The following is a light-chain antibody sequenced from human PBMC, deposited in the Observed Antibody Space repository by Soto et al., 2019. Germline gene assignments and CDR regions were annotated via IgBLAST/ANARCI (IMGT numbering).Light chain of an antibody. CDR3: QQYSGSYT. CDR1: QSISNNY. CDR2: GAS. J-gene: IGKJ2*01. Sequence: ENVLTQSPGTLSLSPGERATLSCRASQSISNNYLAWYQRKPGQAPRLLIYGASSRATGLPDRFSCSGSGTDFTLTISRLEPEEIAVYYCQQYSGSYTFGQGTKLEIK. V-gene: IGKV3-20*01.